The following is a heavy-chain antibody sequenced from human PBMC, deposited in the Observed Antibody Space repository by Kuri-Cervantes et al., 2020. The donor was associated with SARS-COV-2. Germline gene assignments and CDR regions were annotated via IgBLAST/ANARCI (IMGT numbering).Heavy chain of an antibody. Sequence: ASVKVSCKASGYTFTSYHIHWVRQAPGQGLEWMGVINTSSAGTTYAQKLRGRVTMTRNTSISTAYMELSSLRSEDTAVYYCASSVDIVAKGSPWGQGTLVTVSS. CDR1: GYTFTSYH. D-gene: IGHD5-12*01. J-gene: IGHJ5*02. V-gene: IGHV1-46*01. CDR2: INTSSAGT. CDR3: ASSVDIVAKGSP.